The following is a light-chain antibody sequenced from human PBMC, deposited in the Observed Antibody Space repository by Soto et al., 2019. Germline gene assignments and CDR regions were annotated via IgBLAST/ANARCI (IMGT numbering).Light chain of an antibody. CDR2: EVS. Sequence: QSVLTKPASVSGSPGQSITISRTGTSSDVGGYNYVSWYQQHPGKAPKLMIYEVSNRPSGVSNRFSGSKSGNTASLTISGLQAEDEADYYCSSYTRSSTRVFGGGTKVTVL. J-gene: IGLJ3*02. V-gene: IGLV2-14*01. CDR3: SSYTRSSTRV. CDR1: SSDVGGYNY.